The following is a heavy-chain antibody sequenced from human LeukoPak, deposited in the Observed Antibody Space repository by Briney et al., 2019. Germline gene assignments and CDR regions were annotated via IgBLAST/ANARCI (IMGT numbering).Heavy chain of an antibody. CDR1: GFTFSSYA. CDR2: ISYDGSNK. CDR3: ARDPNWDDAFDI. V-gene: IGHV3-30-3*01. J-gene: IGHJ3*02. D-gene: IGHD7-27*01. Sequence: TGGSLRLSCAASGFTFSSYAMHWVRQAPGKGLEWVAVISYDGSNKYYADSVKGRFTISRDNSKNTLYLQMNSLRAEDTAVYYCARDPNWDDAFDIWGQGTMVTVSS.